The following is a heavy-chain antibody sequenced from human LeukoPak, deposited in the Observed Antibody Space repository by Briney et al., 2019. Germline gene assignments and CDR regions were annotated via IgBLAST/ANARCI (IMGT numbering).Heavy chain of an antibody. CDR2: IYYSGST. CDR1: SGSISSSY. V-gene: IGHV4-59*01. Sequence: SETLSLTCTVSSGSISSSYWSWIRQPPGKGLEWIGYIYYSGSTNYNPSLKSRVTISVDTSKNQFSLKLSSVTAADTAVYYCAGGTVTTDYWGQGTLVTVSS. D-gene: IGHD4-11*01. J-gene: IGHJ4*02. CDR3: AGGTVTTDY.